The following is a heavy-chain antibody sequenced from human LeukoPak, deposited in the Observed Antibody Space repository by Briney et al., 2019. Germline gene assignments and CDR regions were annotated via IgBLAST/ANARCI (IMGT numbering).Heavy chain of an antibody. CDR1: GFTLSSHW. V-gene: IGHV3-7*05. J-gene: IGHJ4*02. CDR2: INQDGSEK. Sequence: GGSLRLSCAASGFTLSSHWMSWVRQAPGKGLEWVANINQDGSEKYYVDSVKGRFSISRDNAKNSLYLQMNSLRAEDTAVYYCARSNREFASGSGDYWGQGTLVTVSS. CDR3: ARSNREFASGSGDY. D-gene: IGHD3-10*01.